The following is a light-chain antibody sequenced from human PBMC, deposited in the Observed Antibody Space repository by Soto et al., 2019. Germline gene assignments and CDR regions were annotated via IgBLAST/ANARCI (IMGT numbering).Light chain of an antibody. V-gene: IGLV2-23*01. J-gene: IGLJ1*01. CDR1: TSDVGTFGL. CDR2: EGS. CDR3: SSYAGSTTFYV. Sequence: VLTQPASVSGSPGQSITISCSGTTSDVGTFGLVSWFQQHPGKAPKLMIYEGSKRPAGVSKRFSGSKSGDTASLTISGLQAEDEADYYCSSYAGSTTFYVFGTGTKVTVL.